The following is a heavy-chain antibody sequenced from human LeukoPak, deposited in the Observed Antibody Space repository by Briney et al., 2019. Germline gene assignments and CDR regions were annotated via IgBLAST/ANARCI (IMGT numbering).Heavy chain of an antibody. Sequence: PSETLSLTCAVSGGSFIGYYWSWIRQPPGEGLEWIGEINHSGRTNYNPSLKSRVTISIDTSKNQISLNLTSVTAADTAVYYCARTSGYFDSSGYYQQNPYYFEYWGQGTLVSVSS. V-gene: IGHV4-34*01. CDR3: ARTSGYFDSSGYYQQNPYYFEY. CDR2: INHSGRT. CDR1: GGSFIGYY. D-gene: IGHD3-22*01. J-gene: IGHJ4*02.